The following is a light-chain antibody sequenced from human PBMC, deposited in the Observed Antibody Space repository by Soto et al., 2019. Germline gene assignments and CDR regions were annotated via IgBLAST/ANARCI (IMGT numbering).Light chain of an antibody. V-gene: IGLV1-40*01. CDR1: SSNIGAGYD. Sequence: QSVLTQPPSVSGAPGQRVTISCTGSSSNIGAGYDVHWYQQLPGTAPKLLIYGNSNGPSGVPDRFSGSKSGTSASLAITGLQAEDEADYYCQSYDSSLSGSGVFGGGTKVTVL. J-gene: IGLJ2*01. CDR3: QSYDSSLSGSGV. CDR2: GNS.